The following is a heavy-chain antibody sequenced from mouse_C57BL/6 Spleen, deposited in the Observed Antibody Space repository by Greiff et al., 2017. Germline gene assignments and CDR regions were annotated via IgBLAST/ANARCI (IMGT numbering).Heavy chain of an antibody. J-gene: IGHJ4*01. D-gene: IGHD1-1*01. CDR2: IYPRSGNT. Sequence: VQLQQSGAELARPGASVKLSCKASGYTFTSYGISWVKQRTGQGLEWIGEIYPRSGNTYYNEKFKGKATLTADKSSSTAYMELRSLTSEDSAVYVCARSKGYGSSYGGGAMDYWGQGTSVTVSS. V-gene: IGHV1-81*01. CDR3: ARSKGYGSSYGGGAMDY. CDR1: GYTFTSYG.